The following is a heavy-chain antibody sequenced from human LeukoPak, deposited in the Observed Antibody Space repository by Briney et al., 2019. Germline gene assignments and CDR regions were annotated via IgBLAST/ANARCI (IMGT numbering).Heavy chain of an antibody. CDR1: GYTFTKYG. Sequence: ASVKVSCKASGYTFTKYGIIWVRQAPGQGLEWMAWISAYNGNTNYAQNLQDRVTMTTDTSTSTAYMELRSLRSDDTAAYYCARSGAGPQYYYMDVWGKGTTVTVSS. CDR2: ISAYNGNT. CDR3: ARSGAGPQYYYMDV. J-gene: IGHJ6*03. D-gene: IGHD5-12*01. V-gene: IGHV1-18*01.